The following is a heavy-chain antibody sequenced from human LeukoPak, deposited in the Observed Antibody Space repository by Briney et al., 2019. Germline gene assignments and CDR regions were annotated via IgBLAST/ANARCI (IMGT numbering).Heavy chain of an antibody. CDR3: AKDESSSSWYIVHY. CDR2: ISWNSGNL. J-gene: IGHJ4*02. D-gene: IGHD6-13*01. V-gene: IGHV3-9*01. CDR1: GFTFDDYA. Sequence: GGSLRLSCAASGFTFDDYAMHWVRQAPGKGLEWVSSISWNSGNLVYADSVKGRFTISRDNAKNSLYLQMNSLRSEDTALYYCAKDESSSSWYIVHYWGQGTLVTVSS.